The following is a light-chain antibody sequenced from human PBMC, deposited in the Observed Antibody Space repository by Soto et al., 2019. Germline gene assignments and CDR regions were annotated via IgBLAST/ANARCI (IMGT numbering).Light chain of an antibody. CDR1: QSISGH. CDR3: QQYHDWPLT. Sequence: EIVMTQSPTTLSVSPGERATLSCRASQSISGHLAWYQQKPGQAPRLLIYVASTRATGVPARFSGGGSGTEFTLTISSLQSEDFAVYYCQQYHDWPLTFGGGTKVEIK. J-gene: IGKJ4*01. CDR2: VAS. V-gene: IGKV3-15*01.